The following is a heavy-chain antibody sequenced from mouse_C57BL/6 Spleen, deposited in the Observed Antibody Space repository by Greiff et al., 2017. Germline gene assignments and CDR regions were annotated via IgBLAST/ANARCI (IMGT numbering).Heavy chain of an antibody. D-gene: IGHD2-2*01. CDR3: ARTYGYENYFDY. CDR1: GYAFSSSW. J-gene: IGHJ2*01. CDR2: IYPGDGDT. V-gene: IGHV1-82*01. Sequence: QVQLQQSGPELVKPGASVKISCTASGYAFSSSWMTWVQQTPGKGLEWIGRIYPGDGDTNYDGKFKGKATLTADKSSSTAYMQLSSLTSEDSAVYICARTYGYENYFDYWGKGTTLTVSS.